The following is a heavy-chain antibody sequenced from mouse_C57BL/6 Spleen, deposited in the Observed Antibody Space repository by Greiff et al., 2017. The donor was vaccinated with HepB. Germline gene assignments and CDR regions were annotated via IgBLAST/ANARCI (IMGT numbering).Heavy chain of an antibody. D-gene: IGHD2-5*01. V-gene: IGHV1-61*01. CDR1: GYTFTSYW. J-gene: IGHJ3*01. CDR2: IYPSDSET. Sequence: QVQLKQPGAELVRPGSSVKLSCKASGYTFTSYWMDWVKQRPGQGLEWIGNIYPSDSETHYNQKFKDKATLTVDKSSSTAYMQLSSLTSEDSAVYYCARGYYSNTGGFAYWGQGTLATVSA. CDR3: ARGYYSNTGGFAY.